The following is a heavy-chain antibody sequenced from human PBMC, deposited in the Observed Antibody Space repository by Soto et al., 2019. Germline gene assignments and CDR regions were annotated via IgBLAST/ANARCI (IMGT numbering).Heavy chain of an antibody. CDR3: ARDPGSIAVAGTI. CDR2: IYTGGST. CDR1: GFSVSSNY. Sequence: EVQLVESGGGLIQPGGSLRLACAASGFSVSSNYMRWVRQAPGKGLEWVSVIYTGGSTHYADSVEGRFTISRDISKNTLYLQMNSLRAEDTAVYYCARDPGSIAVAGTIWGQGTLVTVSS. V-gene: IGHV3-53*01. D-gene: IGHD6-19*01. J-gene: IGHJ4*02.